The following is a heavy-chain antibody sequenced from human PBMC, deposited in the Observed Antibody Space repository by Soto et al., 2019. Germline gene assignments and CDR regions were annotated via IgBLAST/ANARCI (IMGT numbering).Heavy chain of an antibody. Sequence: EVQLLESGGGLVQPGGSLRLSCAASGFTFSSYAMSWVRQAPGKGLEWVSAISGSGGSTYYADSVKGLFTISRDNSKYTLYLQMNSLRAEDTAVYYCASSTMIVVVTSSGCLDYWGQGTLVTVSS. CDR2: ISGSGGST. V-gene: IGHV3-23*01. J-gene: IGHJ4*02. CDR3: ASSTMIVVVTSSGCLDY. CDR1: GFTFSSYA. D-gene: IGHD3-22*01.